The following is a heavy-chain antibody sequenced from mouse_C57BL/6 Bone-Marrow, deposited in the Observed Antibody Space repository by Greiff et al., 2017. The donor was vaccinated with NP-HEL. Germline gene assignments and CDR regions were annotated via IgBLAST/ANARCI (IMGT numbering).Heavy chain of an antibody. D-gene: IGHD2-5*01. Sequence: QVHVKQPGAELVKPGASVKMSCKASGYTFTSYWITWVKQRPGQGLEWIGDIYPGSGSTNYNEKFKSKATLTVDTSSSTAYMQLSSLTSEDSAVYYCATYYSKGWFAYWGQGTLVTVSA. CDR2: IYPGSGST. CDR1: GYTFTSYW. J-gene: IGHJ3*01. V-gene: IGHV1-55*01. CDR3: ATYYSKGWFAY.